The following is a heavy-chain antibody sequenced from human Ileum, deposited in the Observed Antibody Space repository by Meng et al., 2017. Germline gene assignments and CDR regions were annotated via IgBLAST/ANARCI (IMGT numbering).Heavy chain of an antibody. D-gene: IGHD3-22*01. CDR3: ARYYYDSSGVTWFDP. V-gene: IGHV4-31*03. J-gene: IGHJ5*02. Sequence: QVHLQEAGPGLVKPSQTLSLTCTVSGGSISSGDHYWTWSRQHPGKGLEWIGYFYFSGSTYYNPSLKSRVSISVDTSKNQFSLRMSSVTAADTAVYYCARYYYDSSGVTWFDPWGQGTLVTVSS. CDR1: GGSISSGDHY. CDR2: FYFSGST.